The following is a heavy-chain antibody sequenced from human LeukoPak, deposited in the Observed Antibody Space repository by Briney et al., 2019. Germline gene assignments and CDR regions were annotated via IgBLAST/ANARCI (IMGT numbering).Heavy chain of an antibody. CDR2: ITTGRGET. CDR3: ARGRKQWRGGNYFDS. J-gene: IGHJ4*02. V-gene: IGHV1-3*04. Sequence: GASVKVSRKASGYTFTDYALHWVRQAPGQSLEWMGWITTGRGETRYSQEFQRRITFTRDTSASTVYMDLSDLRSDDTAVYYCARGRKQWRGGNYFDSWGQGTLVAVSS. CDR1: GYTFTDYA. D-gene: IGHD6-19*01.